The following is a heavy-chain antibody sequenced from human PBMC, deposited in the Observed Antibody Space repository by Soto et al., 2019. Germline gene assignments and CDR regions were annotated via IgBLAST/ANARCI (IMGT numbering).Heavy chain of an antibody. CDR2: ISAGGGST. CDR3: AKTDAYYTGYFDY. J-gene: IGHJ4*02. V-gene: IGHV3-23*01. Sequence: PGGSLRLSCAASGFTFSSYAMSWVRQTPGKGLEWVSGISAGGGSTNYADSVKGRFTISRDNSKNTLYLQMNSLRADDTAVYYCAKTDAYYTGYFDYWGQGTLVTVSS. CDR1: GFTFSSYA. D-gene: IGHD1-26*01.